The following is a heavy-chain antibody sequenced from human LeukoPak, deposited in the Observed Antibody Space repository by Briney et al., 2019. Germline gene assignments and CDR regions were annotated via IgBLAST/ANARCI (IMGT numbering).Heavy chain of an antibody. CDR1: GFTFRSYA. CDR3: AKGYTDFDF. J-gene: IGHJ4*02. Sequence: PGGSLRLSCAASGFTFRSYAMHWVRQAPGKGLEWVAVISYDGTDKYYADSVKGRFTISRDNSKNTLYLQINSLRAEDTALYYCAKGYTDFDFWGQGTLVTVSS. D-gene: IGHD3-16*02. V-gene: IGHV3-30*01. CDR2: ISYDGTDK.